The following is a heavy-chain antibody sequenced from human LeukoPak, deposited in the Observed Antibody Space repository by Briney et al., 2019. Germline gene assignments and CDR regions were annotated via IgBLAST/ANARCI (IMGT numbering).Heavy chain of an antibody. J-gene: IGHJ4*02. CDR1: GFTFSSYS. D-gene: IGHD6-13*01. CDR3: AKVGYSSSWGGYYFDY. Sequence: GGSLRLSCAASGFTFSSYSMNWVRQAPGKGLEWVSAISGSGGSTYYADSVKGRFTISRDNSKNTLYLQMNSLRAEDTAVYYCAKVGYSSSWGGYYFDYWGQGTLVTVSS. V-gene: IGHV3-23*01. CDR2: ISGSGGST.